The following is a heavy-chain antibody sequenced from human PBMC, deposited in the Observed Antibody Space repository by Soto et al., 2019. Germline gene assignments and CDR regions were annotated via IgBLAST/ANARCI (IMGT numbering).Heavy chain of an antibody. CDR2: ISWNSGSI. D-gene: IGHD3-10*01. Sequence: GGSLRLSCAASGFTFDDYAMHWVRQAPGKGLEWVSGISWNSGSIGYADSVKGRFTISRGNAKNSLYLQMNSLRAEDTALYYCAKGGGRIPIMGRGVNYYFGVDVWGRGTTVTVSS. CDR3: AKGGGRIPIMGRGVNYYFGVDV. J-gene: IGHJ6*02. CDR1: GFTFDDYA. V-gene: IGHV3-9*01.